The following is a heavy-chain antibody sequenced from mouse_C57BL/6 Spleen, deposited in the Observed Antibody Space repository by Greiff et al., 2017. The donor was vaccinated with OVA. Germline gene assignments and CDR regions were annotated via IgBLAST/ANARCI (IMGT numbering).Heavy chain of an antibody. CDR1: GYTFTSYW. V-gene: IGHV1-64*01. D-gene: IGHD1-1*01. CDR2: IHPNSGST. J-gene: IGHJ2*01. CDR3: ARITTVVATFDY. Sequence: QVHVKQPGAELVKPGASVKLSCKASGYTFTSYWMHWVKQRPGQGLEWIGMIHPNSGSTNNNEKFKSKATLTVDKSSSTAYMQLSSLTSEDSAVYYCARITTVVATFDYWGQGTTLTVSS.